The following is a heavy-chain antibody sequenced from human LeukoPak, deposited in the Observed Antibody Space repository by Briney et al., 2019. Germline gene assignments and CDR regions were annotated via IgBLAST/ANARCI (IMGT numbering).Heavy chain of an antibody. J-gene: IGHJ5*02. CDR2: INHSGST. V-gene: IGHV4-34*01. D-gene: IGHD6-6*01. CDR3: ARRQRGIAARWFDP. CDR1: GGTFSGYY. Sequence: PSETLSLTCAVYGGTFSGYYWSWIRQPPGKGLEWIGEINHSGSTNYNPSLKSRVTISGDTSKNQFSLKLSSVTAADTAVYYCARRQRGIAARWFDPWGQGTLVTVSS.